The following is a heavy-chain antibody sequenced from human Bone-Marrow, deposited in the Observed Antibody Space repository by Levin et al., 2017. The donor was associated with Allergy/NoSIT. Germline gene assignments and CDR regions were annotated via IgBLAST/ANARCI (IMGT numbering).Heavy chain of an antibody. V-gene: IGHV1-46*04. D-gene: IGHD4-23*01. CDR3: AREESAAMSPVVTLNYYFYGLDV. CDR1: GYTFTTYY. CDR2: IHPSGGKP. J-gene: IGHJ6*02. Sequence: GGSLRLSCKASGYTFTTYYVHWVRQAPGQGLEWMGIIHPSGGKPTYAQKLQGRVTMTGDTSTTTVYMELSSLISEDTAVYYCAREESAAMSPVVTLNYYFYGLDVWGQGTTVTVSS.